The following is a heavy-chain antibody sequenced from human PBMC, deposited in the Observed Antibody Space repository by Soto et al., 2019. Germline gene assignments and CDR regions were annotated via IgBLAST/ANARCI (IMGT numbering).Heavy chain of an antibody. CDR2: IWYDGSNK. D-gene: IGHD3-10*01. CDR3: ARDQPRSITPSSMDV. J-gene: IGHJ6*02. CDR1: GFTFSSYG. V-gene: IGHV3-33*01. Sequence: PGGSLRLSCAASGFTFSSYGMHWVRQAPGKGLEWVAVIWYDGSNKYYADSVKGRFTISRDNSKNTLYLQMNSLRAEDTAVYYCARDQPRSITPSSMDVWGQGTTVTVSS.